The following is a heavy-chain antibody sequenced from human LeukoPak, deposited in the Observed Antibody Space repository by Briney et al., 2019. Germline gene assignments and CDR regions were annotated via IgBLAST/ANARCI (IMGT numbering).Heavy chain of an antibody. D-gene: IGHD3-3*01. Sequence: GGSLRLSCAASGFTFSSYVMHWVRQAPGKGLEWVAIISYDGSNEYYADSVKGRFTISRDNSKNSLYLQMKSLRAEDTAVYYCASSEGSITIFGVVIRSFDYWGQGTLVTVSS. V-gene: IGHV3-30*04. CDR1: GFTFSSYV. CDR3: ASSEGSITIFGVVIRSFDY. CDR2: ISYDGSNE. J-gene: IGHJ4*02.